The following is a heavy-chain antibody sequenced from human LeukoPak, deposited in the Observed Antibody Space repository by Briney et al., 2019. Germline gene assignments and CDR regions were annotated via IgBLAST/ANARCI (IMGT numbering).Heavy chain of an antibody. V-gene: IGHV3-9*03. D-gene: IGHD1-26*01. CDR3: AKGVGTSYHYHMDV. CDR2: ISWDSYET. Sequence: SPLLSCAASGFTFDEYAMHWVRQPPGRGLEWVSGISWDSYETCDADSVKGRFTISRDNANNSLYLQMNSLRAEDMALYYCAKGVGTSYHYHMDVWGKGTTVIVSS. CDR1: GFTFDEYA. J-gene: IGHJ6*03.